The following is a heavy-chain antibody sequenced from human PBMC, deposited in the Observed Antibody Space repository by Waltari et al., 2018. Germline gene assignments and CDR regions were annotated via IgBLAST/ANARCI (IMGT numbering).Heavy chain of an antibody. Sequence: QLQLQESGPGLVKPSETLPLTCTVSGSSISTNYKWGWIRQPPGKGLEWMGNMQYRGSTFYNPSLKSRVTISLDTSKNQFSLRLSSVGAADTVVYFCGRIAFGDDGGYFQHWGQGTLVTVSS. D-gene: IGHD4-17*01. CDR2: MQYRGST. CDR3: GRIAFGDDGGYFQH. V-gene: IGHV4-39*01. CDR1: GSSISTNYK. J-gene: IGHJ1*01.